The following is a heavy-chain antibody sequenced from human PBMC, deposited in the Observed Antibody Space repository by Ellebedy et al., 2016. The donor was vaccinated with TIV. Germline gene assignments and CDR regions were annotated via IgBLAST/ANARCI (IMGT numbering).Heavy chain of an antibody. D-gene: IGHD3-16*01. Sequence: GESLKISCAASGFTFNSYDMHWVRQAPGKGLEWVALIAYDGSYKYYADSVKGRFTISRDNSKNTLYLQMNSLRAEDTAVYYCAKVLGEEYWGQGTLVSVSS. CDR1: GFTFNSYD. CDR2: IAYDGSYK. J-gene: IGHJ4*02. CDR3: AKVLGEEY. V-gene: IGHV3-30*18.